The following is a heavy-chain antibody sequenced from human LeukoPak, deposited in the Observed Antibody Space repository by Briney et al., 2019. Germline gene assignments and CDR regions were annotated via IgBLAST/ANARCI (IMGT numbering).Heavy chain of an antibody. J-gene: IGHJ4*02. Sequence: GGSLRLSCAASGFTFTTYWMNWVRQAPGKGLEWVANIKEDGSEKNYVDSVKGRFTISRDNAKNSLYLQMNSLRAEDTAVYYCAGGGYVAYWGQGTLVTVSS. CDR1: GFTFTTYW. CDR2: IKEDGSEK. CDR3: AGGGYVAY. V-gene: IGHV3-7*01. D-gene: IGHD5-12*01.